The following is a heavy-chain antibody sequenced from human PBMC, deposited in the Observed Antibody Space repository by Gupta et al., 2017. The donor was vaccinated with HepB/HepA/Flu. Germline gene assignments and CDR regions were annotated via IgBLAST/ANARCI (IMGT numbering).Heavy chain of an antibody. CDR3: ARSPEYSSGYFIYYYYYMDV. J-gene: IGHJ6*03. CDR1: GFTFSSYW. D-gene: IGHD3-22*01. V-gene: IGHV3-7*01. Sequence: EVQLVESGGGLVQPGGSLRLSCAASGFTFSSYWMSWVRQAPGKGLEWVANIKQDGSEKYYVDSVKGRFTISRDNAKNSLYLQMNSLRAEDTAVYYCARSPEYSSGYFIYYYYYMDVWGKGTTVTVSS. CDR2: IKQDGSEK.